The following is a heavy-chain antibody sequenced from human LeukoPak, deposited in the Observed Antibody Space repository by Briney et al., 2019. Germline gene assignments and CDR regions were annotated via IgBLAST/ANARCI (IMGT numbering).Heavy chain of an antibody. CDR3: ARVTVVPGNDY. CDR1: GFTFSSYA. Sequence: PGGSLRLSCAASGFTFSSYAMHWVRQAPGKGLEWVAVISYDGSNKYYADSVKGRFTISRDNSKNTLYLQMNSLRAEDTAVYYCARVTVVPGNDYWGQGTLVTVSS. J-gene: IGHJ4*02. V-gene: IGHV3-30-3*01. D-gene: IGHD4-23*01. CDR2: ISYDGSNK.